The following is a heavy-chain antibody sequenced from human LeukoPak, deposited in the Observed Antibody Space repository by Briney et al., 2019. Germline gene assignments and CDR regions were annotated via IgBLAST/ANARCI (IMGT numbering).Heavy chain of an antibody. J-gene: IGHJ5*02. CDR2: ITPHNGGT. CDR3: ARTKNLYPGWFDP. Sequence: ASVKVSCKASGYTFSGYYIHWVRQAPGQGLEWMGWITPHNGGTNYAQKFQGGVTMTRDTSISTAYMELSRLRSDDTAVYYCARTKNLYPGWFDPWGQGTLVTVSS. D-gene: IGHD1-14*01. V-gene: IGHV1-2*02. CDR1: GYTFSGYY.